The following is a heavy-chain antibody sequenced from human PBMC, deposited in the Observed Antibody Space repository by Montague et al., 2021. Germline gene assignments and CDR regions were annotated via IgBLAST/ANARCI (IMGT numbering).Heavy chain of an antibody. D-gene: IGHD6-13*01. Sequence: SETLSLTCTVSSGSISSYYWSWIRQPPGKGLEWIGCIHYNGSTNYNPSLKSRISMSLDTSKNQISLRLNSVTAADTAVYSCARGENYCIAATCTSLFWYYYYDMDVWGEGTTVTVSS. CDR3: ARGENYCIAATCTSLFWYYYYDMDV. V-gene: IGHV4-59*01. CDR1: SGSISSYY. CDR2: IHYNGST. J-gene: IGHJ6*03.